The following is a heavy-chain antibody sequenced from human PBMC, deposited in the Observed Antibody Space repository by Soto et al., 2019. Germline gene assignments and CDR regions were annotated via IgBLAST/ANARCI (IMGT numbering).Heavy chain of an antibody. CDR2: ITDAGGRT. Sequence: GGSLRLSCAASGITFSDYAMTWVRQAPGKGLEWVSVITDAGGRTYYAASAKGRFTISRDNSKNTLYLQMHSLRAEDTAIYYCAKSVGTYGDNSERAERFDPWGQGTLVTVSS. D-gene: IGHD4-17*01. V-gene: IGHV3-23*01. CDR3: AKSVGTYGDNSERAERFDP. J-gene: IGHJ5*02. CDR1: GITFSDYA.